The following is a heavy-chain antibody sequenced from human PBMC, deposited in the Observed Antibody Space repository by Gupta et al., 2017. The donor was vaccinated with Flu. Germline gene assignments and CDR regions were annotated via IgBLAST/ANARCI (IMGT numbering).Heavy chain of an antibody. CDR3: AKPGSSDWQYFQN. CDR1: GFTFNSHG. D-gene: IGHD6-19*01. CDR2: ITNSGEST. V-gene: IGHV3-23*01. J-gene: IGHJ1*01. Sequence: EVKLLESGGGLVQPGGSLRLSCAASGFTFNSHGMRWVRQAPGKGLEWVSGITNSGESTYYADSVKGRFTISRDNSKNTLYLEMSSLRVEDTGVYFCAKPGSSDWQYFQNWGQGTLVTVSS.